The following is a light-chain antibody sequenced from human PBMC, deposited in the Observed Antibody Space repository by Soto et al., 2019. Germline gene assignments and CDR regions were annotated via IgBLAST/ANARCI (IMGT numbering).Light chain of an antibody. Sequence: DIQMTQSPSTLSASVGDRVAITCRASQSIDDWLAWHQQKPGKAPKLLIYKASTLESRLPPRFSGSGSGTEFAITITRPQADDFATYYCQYYHSLAFTFGGGTTVEI. CDR2: KAS. CDR1: QSIDDW. CDR3: QYYHSLAFT. J-gene: IGKJ4*01. V-gene: IGKV1-5*03.